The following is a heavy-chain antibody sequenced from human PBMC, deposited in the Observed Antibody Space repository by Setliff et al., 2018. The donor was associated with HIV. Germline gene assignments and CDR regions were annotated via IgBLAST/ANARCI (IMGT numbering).Heavy chain of an antibody. V-gene: IGHV4-34*01. CDR1: GGSFSGYY. D-gene: IGHD6-19*01. Sequence: PSETLSLTCAVYGGSFSGYYWSWIRQPPGKGLEWIGYIYYSGSTYYNPSLKSRVTISVDTSKNQFSLKLSSVTAADTAVYYCARGYPGIAVAGLSYYYYYYMDVWGKGTTVTVSS. CDR2: IYYSGST. J-gene: IGHJ6*03. CDR3: ARGYPGIAVAGLSYYYYYYMDV.